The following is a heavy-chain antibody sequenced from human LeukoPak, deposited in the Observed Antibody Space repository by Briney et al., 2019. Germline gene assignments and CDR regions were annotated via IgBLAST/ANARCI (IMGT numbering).Heavy chain of an antibody. D-gene: IGHD5-18*01. Sequence: GGSLRLSCAASGFTFSSYAMHWVRQAPGKGLEYVSGISSNGGSTYYANSVKGRFTISRDNSKNTLYLQMGGLRPEDMAVYYCARGPWIQLWSPIDYWGQGTLVTVSS. J-gene: IGHJ4*02. CDR1: GFTFSSYA. CDR2: ISSNGGST. V-gene: IGHV3-64*01. CDR3: ARGPWIQLWSPIDY.